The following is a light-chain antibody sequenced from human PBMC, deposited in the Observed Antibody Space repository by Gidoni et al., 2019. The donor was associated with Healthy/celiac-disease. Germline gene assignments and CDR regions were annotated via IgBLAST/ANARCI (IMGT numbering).Light chain of an antibody. CDR1: QCVSSN. Sequence: EIVVTQSPASLSVSPGESATLSCRASQCVSSNLAWYQQKPGQAPRLLIYGASTRATGIPARFSGSGSGTEFTLTISSLQSEDFAVYYCQQYNNWPWTFGQGTKVEIK. CDR3: QQYNNWPWT. CDR2: GAS. J-gene: IGKJ1*01. V-gene: IGKV3-15*01.